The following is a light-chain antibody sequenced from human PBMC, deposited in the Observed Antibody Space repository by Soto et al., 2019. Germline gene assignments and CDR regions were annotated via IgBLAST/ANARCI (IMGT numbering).Light chain of an antibody. CDR2: DAS. CDR3: QQRSNWPPRYT. J-gene: IGKJ2*01. CDR1: QSVSSY. Sequence: EIVLTQSPATLSLSPGERATLSCRASQSVSSYLAWYQQKPGQAPRLLIYDASNRATGIPARFSGSGSGTDFTLTISSLEPEDFAVYYCQQRSNWPPRYTFGQGTMVDIK. V-gene: IGKV3-11*01.